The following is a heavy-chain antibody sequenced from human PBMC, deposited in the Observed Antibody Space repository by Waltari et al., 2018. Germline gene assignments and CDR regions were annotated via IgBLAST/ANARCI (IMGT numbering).Heavy chain of an antibody. CDR2: IYYSGST. CDR1: GGSISSHY. J-gene: IGHJ4*02. CDR3: AGRNFGVYPDY. V-gene: IGHV4-59*08. D-gene: IGHD3-3*01. Sequence: QVQLQESGPGLVKPSETLSLTCTVSGGSISSHYWSWIRQPPGKGLEWIGYIYYSGSTYYNPSLKSRVTISVDTSKNQFSLKLSSVTAADTAVYYCAGRNFGVYPDYWGQGTLVTVSS.